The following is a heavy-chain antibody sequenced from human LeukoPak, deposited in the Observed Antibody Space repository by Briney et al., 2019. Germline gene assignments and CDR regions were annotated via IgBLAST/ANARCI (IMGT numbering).Heavy chain of an antibody. CDR1: GFSFSNYG. V-gene: IGHV3-23*01. Sequence: PGGSLRLSCAASGFSFSNYGMNWVRQAPGKGLEWVSGITGNGATTYYADFVKGRFTISRDNSRNTVYLQMNSLRAEDTAVYYCANDLGWIQLNLGRGQGTLVTVSS. CDR3: ANDLGWIQLNLG. J-gene: IGHJ4*02. D-gene: IGHD5-18*01. CDR2: ITGNGATT.